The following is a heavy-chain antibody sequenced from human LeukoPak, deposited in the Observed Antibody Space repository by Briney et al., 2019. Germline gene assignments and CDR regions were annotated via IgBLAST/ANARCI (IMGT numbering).Heavy chain of an antibody. Sequence: GGSLRLSCAASGFTFSSYWMSWVRQAPGKGLEWVANMWQDGSDKYYVDSVKGRFTISRDNAKNSLYLQMNNLRAEDTAVYYCARSLGYCSAGSCFPFDYWGQGTLVTVFS. V-gene: IGHV3-7*05. D-gene: IGHD2-15*01. J-gene: IGHJ4*02. CDR1: GFTFSSYW. CDR3: ARSLGYCSAGSCFPFDY. CDR2: MWQDGSDK.